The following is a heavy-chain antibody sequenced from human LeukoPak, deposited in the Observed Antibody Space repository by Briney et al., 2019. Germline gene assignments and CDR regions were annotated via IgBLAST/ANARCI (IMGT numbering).Heavy chain of an antibody. CDR1: GIVFSSFG. CDR3: VKGYNWNDGFDY. CDR2: IGAGGRGDT. Sequence: GGSLRLSCAASGIVFSSFGLGWVRQAPGKGLEWVSGIGAGGRGDTYYADSVKGRFIISRDNSKDTLFLHLNSLRAEDTATYYCVKGYNWNDGFDYWGQGTLVTVS. V-gene: IGHV3-23*01. J-gene: IGHJ4*02. D-gene: IGHD1-20*01.